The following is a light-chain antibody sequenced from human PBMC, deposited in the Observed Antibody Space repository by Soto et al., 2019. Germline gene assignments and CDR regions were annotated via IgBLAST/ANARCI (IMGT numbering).Light chain of an antibody. CDR2: EVS. CDR3: SSYTASSALV. Sequence: LTQPASVSGSPGQSITISCTGTSSDVGGYNYVSWSQQHPGTAPKLLISEVSNRPSVVSNRFSGSKSGNTASLTISGLQADDEADYYCSSYTASSALVFGTGTKVTVL. J-gene: IGLJ1*01. CDR1: SSDVGGYNY. V-gene: IGLV2-14*03.